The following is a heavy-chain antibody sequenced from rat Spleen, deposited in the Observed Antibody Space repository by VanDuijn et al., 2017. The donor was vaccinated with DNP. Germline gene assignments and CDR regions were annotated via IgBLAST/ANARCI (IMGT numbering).Heavy chain of an antibody. CDR2: ISYEGSST. Sequence: EVQLVESGGGLVQPGRSLKLSCAASGFTFSNYYMAWVRQAPKKGLEWVATISYEGSSTYYRDSVKGRFTISRDNGKSTLYLQMDSLRPEDTATYYCAKDAFDYWGQGVMVTVSS. J-gene: IGHJ2*01. V-gene: IGHV5-7*01. CDR1: GFTFSNYY. CDR3: AKDAFDY.